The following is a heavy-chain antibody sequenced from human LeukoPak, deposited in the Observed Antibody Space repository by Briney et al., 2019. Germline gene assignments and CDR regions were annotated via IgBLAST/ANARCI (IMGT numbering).Heavy chain of an antibody. CDR3: AKDNRYGDYAWAN. D-gene: IGHD4-17*01. Sequence: GRSLRLSCAASGFTFSSYGMHWVRQAPGKGLEWVAFIRYDGSNKYYADSVKGRFTISRDNSKNTLYLQMNSLRAEDTAVYYCAKDNRYGDYAWANWGQGTLVTVSS. CDR1: GFTFSSYG. V-gene: IGHV3-30*02. J-gene: IGHJ4*02. CDR2: IRYDGSNK.